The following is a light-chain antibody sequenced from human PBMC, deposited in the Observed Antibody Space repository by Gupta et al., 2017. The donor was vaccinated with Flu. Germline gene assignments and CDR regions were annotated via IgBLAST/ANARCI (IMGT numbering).Light chain of an antibody. J-gene: IGKJ1*01. CDR3: QQSYSNLSWT. V-gene: IGKV1-39*01. CDR1: ESISFY. Sequence: DIQMTQSPSSLSASVGDRVTISCRASESISFYLNWYQQKPGRAPKLLIHAASSLQSGVPSRFSGNGYGTDFSLTISSRQPEDFATYYCQQSYSNLSWTFGQGTKVEIK. CDR2: AAS.